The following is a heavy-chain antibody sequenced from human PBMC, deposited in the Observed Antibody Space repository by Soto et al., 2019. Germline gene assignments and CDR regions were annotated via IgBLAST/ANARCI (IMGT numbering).Heavy chain of an antibody. D-gene: IGHD5-18*01. CDR2: ISGSGGST. Sequence: GGSLRLSCAASGFPFSIYAMSWVRQSPGKGLEWVSAISGSGGSTYYADSVKGRFTISRDNSKNTLYLQMNSLRAEDTAVYYCALHSTVDTAKTGMDVWGQGMPVTVSS. CDR1: GFPFSIYA. CDR3: ALHSTVDTAKTGMDV. J-gene: IGHJ6*02. V-gene: IGHV3-23*01.